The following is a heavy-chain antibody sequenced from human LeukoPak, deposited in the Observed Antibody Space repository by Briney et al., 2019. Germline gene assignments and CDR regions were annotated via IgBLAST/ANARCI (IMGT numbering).Heavy chain of an antibody. CDR2: ISYDGNYA. J-gene: IGHJ4*02. D-gene: IGHD2-15*01. Sequence: GGSLRLSCEASGFTFSSYGIHWVRQAPGKGLEWVAVISYDGNYAYYANSVKGRFTISRDNSKNSMFLQMNSLGVEDTALYYCAKARGGSSYNYFDYWGQGTLVTVSS. CDR3: AKARGGSSYNYFDY. CDR1: GFTFSSYG. V-gene: IGHV3-30*18.